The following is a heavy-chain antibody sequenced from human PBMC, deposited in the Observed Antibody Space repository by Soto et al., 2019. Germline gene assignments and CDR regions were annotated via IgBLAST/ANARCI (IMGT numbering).Heavy chain of an antibody. CDR2: VSGSGGST. J-gene: IGHJ4*02. CDR3: AKPQDYNWNYY. V-gene: IGHV3-23*01. CDR1: GFTFSSYA. D-gene: IGHD1-7*01. Sequence: GGSLRLSCAASGFTFSSYAMSWVRQAPGKGLEWISAVSGSGGSTYYADSVKGRFTISRDNSKDTLYLQMNNLRAEDTAVYYCAKPQDYNWNYYCGQGTLVIVSS.